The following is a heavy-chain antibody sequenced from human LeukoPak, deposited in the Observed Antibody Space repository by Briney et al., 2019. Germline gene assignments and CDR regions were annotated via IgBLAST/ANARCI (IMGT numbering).Heavy chain of an antibody. CDR3: ARQPSGYVIWFDP. V-gene: IGHV3-48*01. CDR1: GFTFSTYS. J-gene: IGHJ5*02. CDR2: IRHDSSDI. D-gene: IGHD5-12*01. Sequence: GGSLRLSCAASGFTFSTYSMNWVRQAPGKGLEWISFIRHDSSDIYYADSVKGRFTISRDNAKNSLYLQMNSLRAEDTAVYYCARQPSGYVIWFDPWGQGTLVTVSS.